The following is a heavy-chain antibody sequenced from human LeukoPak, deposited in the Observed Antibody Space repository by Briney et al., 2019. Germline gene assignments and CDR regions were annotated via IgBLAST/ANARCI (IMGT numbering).Heavy chain of an antibody. D-gene: IGHD6-6*01. CDR2: IYTSGST. CDR3: ARLDPHYSSSSNWFDP. J-gene: IGHJ5*02. Sequence: PSETLSLTCTVSGGSISSGSYYWGWIRQPAGKGLEWIGRIYTSGSTNYNPSLKSRVTISVDTSKNQFSLKLSSVTAADMAVYYCARLDPHYSSSSNWFDPWGQGTLVTVSS. V-gene: IGHV4-61*02. CDR1: GGSISSGSYY.